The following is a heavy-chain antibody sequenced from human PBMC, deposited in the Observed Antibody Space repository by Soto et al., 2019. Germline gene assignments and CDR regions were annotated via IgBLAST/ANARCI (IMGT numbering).Heavy chain of an antibody. J-gene: IGHJ6*02. Sequence: PGVSLRLSCAASGFTFSSYSMNWVRQAPGKGLEWVSSISSSSSYIYYADSVKGRFTISRDNAKNSLYLQMNSLRAEDTAVYYCAREGCTNGVCYLTYYYYGMDVWGQGTTVTVSS. CDR3: AREGCTNGVCYLTYYYYGMDV. V-gene: IGHV3-21*01. D-gene: IGHD2-8*01. CDR2: ISSSSSYI. CDR1: GFTFSSYS.